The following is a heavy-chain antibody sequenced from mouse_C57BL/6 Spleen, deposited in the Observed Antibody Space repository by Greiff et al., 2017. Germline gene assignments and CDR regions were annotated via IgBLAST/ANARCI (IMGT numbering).Heavy chain of an antibody. J-gene: IGHJ3*01. CDR1: GFTFSSYG. CDR3: ARQTTVVATRAWFAY. D-gene: IGHD1-1*01. Sequence: EVKLMESGGDLVKPGGSLKLSCAASGFTFSSYGMSWVRQTPDKRLEWVATISSGGSYTYYPDSVKGRFTISRDNAKKTLYLQMSSLKSEDTAMYYFARQTTVVATRAWFAYWGQGTLVTVSA. CDR2: ISSGGSYT. V-gene: IGHV5-6*01.